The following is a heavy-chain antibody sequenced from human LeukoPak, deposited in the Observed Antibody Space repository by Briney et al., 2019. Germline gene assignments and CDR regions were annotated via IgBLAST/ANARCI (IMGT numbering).Heavy chain of an antibody. CDR1: GGTFSSYA. D-gene: IGHD2-2*01. J-gene: IGHJ3*02. V-gene: IGHV1-69*13. CDR2: IIPIFGTA. Sequence: SVKVSCKASGGTFSSYAISWVRQAPGQGLEWMGGIIPIFGTANYAQKFQGRVTITADESTSTAYMELSSLRSEDTAVYHCARDQSVPAYDAFDIWGQGTMVTVSS. CDR3: ARDQSVPAYDAFDI.